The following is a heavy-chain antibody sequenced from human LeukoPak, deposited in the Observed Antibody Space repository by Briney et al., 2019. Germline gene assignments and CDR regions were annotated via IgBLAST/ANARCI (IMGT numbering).Heavy chain of an antibody. Sequence: GGSLRLSCAASGFTFSSYSMNWVRQAPGKGLEWVSYISSSSSTIYYADSVKGRFTISRDISKNTVYLQMSSLRAEDTAVYFCTGIQQRQYYFDYWGQGTLVTVSS. D-gene: IGHD6-25*01. J-gene: IGHJ4*02. CDR3: TGIQQRQYYFDY. V-gene: IGHV3-48*01. CDR2: ISSSSSTI. CDR1: GFTFSSYS.